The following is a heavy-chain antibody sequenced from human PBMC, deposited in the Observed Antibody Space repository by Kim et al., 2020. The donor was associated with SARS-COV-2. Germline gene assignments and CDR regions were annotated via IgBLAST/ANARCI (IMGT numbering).Heavy chain of an antibody. V-gene: IGHV3-23*01. CDR2: ISGSGGST. Sequence: GGSLRLSCAASGFTFSSYAMSWVRQAPGKGLEWVSAISGSGGSTYYADSVKGRFTISRDNSKNTLYLQMNSLRAEDTAVYYCAKDFVAQYYYGSGSYYRNDAFDIWGQGTMVTVSS. J-gene: IGHJ3*02. D-gene: IGHD3-10*01. CDR3: AKDFVAQYYYGSGSYYRNDAFDI. CDR1: GFTFSSYA.